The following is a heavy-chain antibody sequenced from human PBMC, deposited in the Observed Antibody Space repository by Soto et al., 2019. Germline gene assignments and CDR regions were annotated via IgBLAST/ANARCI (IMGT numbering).Heavy chain of an antibody. CDR2: IHSDGSST. CDR3: ASPATSNMVAADY. V-gene: IGHV3-74*01. CDR1: GFTLSGHW. D-gene: IGHD2-15*01. Sequence: GGSLRLSCAASGFTLSGHWMHWVRQAPGKGLVWVSRIHSDGSSTSYADSVKGRFTISRDNAKNTLYLQMNSLRGEDTAVYYCASPATSNMVAADYWGQGTLVTVSS. J-gene: IGHJ4*02.